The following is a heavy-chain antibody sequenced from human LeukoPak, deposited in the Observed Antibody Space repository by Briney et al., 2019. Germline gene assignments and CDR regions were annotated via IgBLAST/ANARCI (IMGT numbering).Heavy chain of an antibody. CDR3: ARVTNYYDSSGYYYLGSGWFDP. J-gene: IGHJ5*02. CDR2: INHSGST. V-gene: IGHV4-34*01. Sequence: SETPSLTCAVYGGSFSGYYWSWIRQPPGKGLEWIGEINHSGSTNYNPSLKSRVTISVDKSKNQFSLKLSSVTAADTAVYYCARVTNYYDSSGYYYLGSGWFDPWGQGTLVTVSS. D-gene: IGHD3-22*01. CDR1: GGSFSGYY.